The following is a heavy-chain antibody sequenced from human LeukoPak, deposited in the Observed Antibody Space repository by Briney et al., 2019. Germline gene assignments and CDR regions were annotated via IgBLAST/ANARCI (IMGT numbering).Heavy chain of an antibody. J-gene: IGHJ3*02. V-gene: IGHV1-46*01. CDR1: GYTFTSYY. D-gene: IGHD2-15*01. Sequence: ASVKVSCKASGYTFTSYYMHWVRQAPGQGLEWMGIINPSGGSTSYAQKFQGRVTMTRDMSTSTVYMELSSLRSEDTAVYYCANYCSGGSCYSGAFDIWGQGTMVTVSS. CDR3: ANYCSGGSCYSGAFDI. CDR2: INPSGGST.